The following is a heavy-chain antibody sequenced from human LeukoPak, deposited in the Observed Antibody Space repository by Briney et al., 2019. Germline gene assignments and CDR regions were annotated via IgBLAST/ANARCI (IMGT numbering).Heavy chain of an antibody. Sequence: GGSLRLSCAVSGFTFSSYWMSWVRQAPGKGLEWVAIIKQDESEKYYVDSVKGRFTISRDNAKNSLYLQMNSLRAEDTAVYYCARDREWLGIDYWGQGTLVTVSS. J-gene: IGHJ4*02. D-gene: IGHD6-19*01. CDR3: ARDREWLGIDY. CDR1: GFTFSSYW. V-gene: IGHV3-7*03. CDR2: IKQDESEK.